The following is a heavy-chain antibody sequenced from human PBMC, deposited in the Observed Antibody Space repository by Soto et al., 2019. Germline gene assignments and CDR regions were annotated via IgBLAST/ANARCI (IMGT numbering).Heavy chain of an antibody. CDR3: ARVQWLASHI. V-gene: IGHV3-21*01. Sequence: EVQLVESGGGLVKPGGSLRLSCAASGFTFSSYSMNWVRQAPGKGLEWVATITTSSTSIYYADSVKGRVTISRDNAKNPLYLQMNSPRVEDTDVYYCARVQWLASHIWGQGTMVAVSS. J-gene: IGHJ3*02. CDR1: GFTFSSYS. D-gene: IGHD6-19*01. CDR2: ITTSSTSI.